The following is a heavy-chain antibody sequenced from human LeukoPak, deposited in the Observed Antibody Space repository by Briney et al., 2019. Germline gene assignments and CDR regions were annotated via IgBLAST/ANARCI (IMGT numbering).Heavy chain of an antibody. Sequence: SVKVSCKASGGTFTSYAISWVRQAPGQGLEWMGGIIPIFGTANYAQKFQGRVTITADESTSTAYMELSSLRSEDTAVYYCARDQGCSGGSCYSPLDYWGQGTLVTVSS. CDR3: ARDQGCSGGSCYSPLDY. V-gene: IGHV1-69*01. D-gene: IGHD2-15*01. CDR2: IIPIFGTA. CDR1: GGTFTSYA. J-gene: IGHJ4*02.